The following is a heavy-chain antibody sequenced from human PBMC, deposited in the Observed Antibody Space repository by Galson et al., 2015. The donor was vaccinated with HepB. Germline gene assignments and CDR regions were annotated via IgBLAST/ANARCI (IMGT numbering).Heavy chain of an antibody. Sequence: QSGAEVKKPGESLKISCKGSGYSFSSYWIGWVRQMPGKGLEWMGIIYPGDSDTRYSPSFQGQVTLSADKSISTPYLQWSSLKASDTAIYYCARLAGYDDLWSGSGYWFDPWGQGTLVTVSS. D-gene: IGHD3-3*01. J-gene: IGHJ5*02. CDR3: ARLAGYDDLWSGSGYWFDP. V-gene: IGHV5-51*03. CDR2: IYPGDSDT. CDR1: GYSFSSYW.